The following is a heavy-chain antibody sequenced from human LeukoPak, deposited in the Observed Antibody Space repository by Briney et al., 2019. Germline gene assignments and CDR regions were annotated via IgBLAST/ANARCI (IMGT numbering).Heavy chain of an antibody. V-gene: IGHV3-33*01. CDR2: IWYDGSNK. CDR3: ARDGAGNVRAVRGVIKH. Sequence: GGSLRLSCAASGFTFSSYGMHWVRQAPGKGLEWVAVIWYDGSNKYYADSVKGRCTISRDNSKNTLYLQMNSLRAEDTAVYYCARDGAGNVRAVRGVIKHWGQGTLVTVSS. D-gene: IGHD3-10*01. CDR1: GFTFSSYG. J-gene: IGHJ4*02.